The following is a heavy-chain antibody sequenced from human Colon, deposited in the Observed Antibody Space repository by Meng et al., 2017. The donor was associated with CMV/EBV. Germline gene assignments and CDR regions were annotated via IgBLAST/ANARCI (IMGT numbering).Heavy chain of an antibody. CDR2: IYPDDSDT. Sequence: GESLKISCEGSGYTFTNYRIAWVRQTPRKGLEWMGIIYPDDSDTRYSPSFQGQVTISVDMSIRTAYLKWSSLKASDTALYYCARLRNFNNWFDIWGQGTLVTVSS. CDR1: GYTFTNYR. D-gene: IGHD2/OR15-2a*01. CDR3: ARLRNFNNWFDI. V-gene: IGHV5-51*01. J-gene: IGHJ5*02.